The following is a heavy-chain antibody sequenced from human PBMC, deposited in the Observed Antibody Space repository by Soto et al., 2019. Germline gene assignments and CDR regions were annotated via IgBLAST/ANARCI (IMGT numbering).Heavy chain of an antibody. Sequence: SENLYLTFTVSGGSIRSYYWSWIRKTAGKGLEWIGRIYTSGSTNYNPSLKSRVTMSVDTSKNQFSLKLSSVTAADTAVYYCARVGGRGGANPKLANEPVDICGQGQIVT. CDR2: IYTSGST. D-gene: IGHD1-26*01. CDR3: ARVGGRGGANPKLANEPVDI. V-gene: IGHV4-4*07. CDR1: GGSIRSYY. J-gene: IGHJ3*02.